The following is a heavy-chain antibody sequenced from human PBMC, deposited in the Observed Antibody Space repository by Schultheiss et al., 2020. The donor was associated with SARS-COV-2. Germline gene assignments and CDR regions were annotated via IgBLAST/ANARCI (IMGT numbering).Heavy chain of an antibody. CDR3: ARACRTPRGYEKYNWFDP. Sequence: SETLSLTCTVSGGSISSYYWSWIRQPPGKGLEWIGYIYYSGSTNYNPSLKSRVTISVDTSKNQFSLKLSSVTAADTAVYYCARACRTPRGYEKYNWFDPWGQGTLVTVSS. CDR1: GGSISSYY. D-gene: IGHD5-12*01. V-gene: IGHV4-59*08. J-gene: IGHJ5*02. CDR2: IYYSGST.